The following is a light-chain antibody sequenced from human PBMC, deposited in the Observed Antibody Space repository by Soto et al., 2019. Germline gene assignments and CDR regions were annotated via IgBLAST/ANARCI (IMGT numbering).Light chain of an antibody. J-gene: IGKJ1*01. CDR1: QSISSPY. Sequence: EIVLTQSPGTLSLSPGERATLSCRASQSISSPYLAWYQQKPGQAPRLLIDGASSRATGVPDRFSGSGSGTDFTLTISRLEPEDFALYYCQQYHTSPLTFGQGTKVDIK. CDR2: GAS. CDR3: QQYHTSPLT. V-gene: IGKV3-20*01.